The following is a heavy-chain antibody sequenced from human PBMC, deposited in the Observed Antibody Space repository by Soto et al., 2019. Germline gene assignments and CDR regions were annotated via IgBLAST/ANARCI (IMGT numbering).Heavy chain of an antibody. D-gene: IGHD3-9*01. V-gene: IGHV2-70*01. Sequence: ESGPTLVNPTQTLTLTCTFSGFSLSTSGMCVSWIRQPPGKALEWLALVDWDDDKYYSTSLKTRLTVSKDTSKNQVVLTVTNMDPGDTATYYCARIRRDYDILTGDYGGNHHPYYFDRWGQGALVTVSS. J-gene: IGHJ4*02. CDR2: VDWDDDK. CDR1: GFSLSTSGMC. CDR3: ARIRRDYDILTGDYGGNHHPYYFDR.